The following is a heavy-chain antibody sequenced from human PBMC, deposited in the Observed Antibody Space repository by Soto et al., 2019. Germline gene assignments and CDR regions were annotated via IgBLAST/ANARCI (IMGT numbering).Heavy chain of an antibody. CDR3: ARAGTTAPNILGEVDTTMAIFDY. CDR1: GYTFTSYD. V-gene: IGHV1-18*01. Sequence: GASVKVSCKASGYTFTSYDITWVRQAPGQGLELMGWISAYTGNTNYAQKFQGRVTMTTDTSTSTAYMELRSLRSDDTAVYYCARAGTTAPNILGEVDTTMAIFDYWGQGTLVTVSS. CDR2: ISAYTGNT. J-gene: IGHJ4*02. D-gene: IGHD5-18*01.